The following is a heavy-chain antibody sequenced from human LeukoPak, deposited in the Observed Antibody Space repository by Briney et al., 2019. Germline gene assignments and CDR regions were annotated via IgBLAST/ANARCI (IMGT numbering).Heavy chain of an antibody. Sequence: PGGSLRLSCTASGFTFGDYAMSWVRQAPGKGLEWVGFIRSKAYGGTTEYAASVKGRFTISRDDSKSIAYLQMNSLKTEDTAVSYCTRVDLGVVAYYYYYYMDVWGKGTTVTVSS. CDR1: GFTFGDYA. V-gene: IGHV3-49*04. J-gene: IGHJ6*03. CDR2: IRSKAYGGTT. D-gene: IGHD3-22*01. CDR3: TRVDLGVVAYYYYYYMDV.